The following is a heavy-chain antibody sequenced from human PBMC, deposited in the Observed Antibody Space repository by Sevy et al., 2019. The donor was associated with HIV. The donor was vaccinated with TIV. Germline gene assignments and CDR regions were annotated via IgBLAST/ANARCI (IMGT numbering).Heavy chain of an antibody. CDR3: ARLDFEAGNDY. CDR1: GFTFSSYW. CDR2: IRQDGGEK. V-gene: IGHV3-7*01. Sequence: GGSLRLSCAASGFTFSSYWMSWVRQAPGKGLEWVANIRQDGGEKYYVDSVKGRFTISRDNAKNSLFLQMNSLRAEDTVVYYCARLDFEAGNDYWGQGTLVTVSS. J-gene: IGHJ4*02. D-gene: IGHD3-3*01.